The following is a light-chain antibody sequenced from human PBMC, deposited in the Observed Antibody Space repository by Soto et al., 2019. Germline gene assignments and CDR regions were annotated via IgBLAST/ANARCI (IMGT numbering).Light chain of an antibody. V-gene: IGLV2-14*01. CDR3: SSYTTSNTLV. Sequence: QSALTQSASVSGSPGQSITISCTGTSSDVGGYNYVSWYQQHPGKAPKLIIYGVNNRPSGVSNRFSGSKSGNTASLTISGLQAEDEADYYCSSYTTSNTLVFGGGTKVTVL. J-gene: IGLJ3*02. CDR2: GVN. CDR1: SSDVGGYNY.